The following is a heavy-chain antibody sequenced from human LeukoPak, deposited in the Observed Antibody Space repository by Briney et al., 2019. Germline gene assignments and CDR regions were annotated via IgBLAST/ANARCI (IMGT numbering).Heavy chain of an antibody. J-gene: IGHJ6*02. V-gene: IGHV5-51*01. D-gene: IGHD2-21*02. CDR2: IYPGDSDT. CDR1: GYSFTNYW. Sequence: GESLKISCKGAGYSFTNYWIAWVRQMPGKGLEWMGIIYPGDSDTRYSPSFQGQVTISADKSISTAYVQWSSLKASDTAMYYCAKFIVVVAAGPVTYYYGLGVWGQGTTVTVSS. CDR3: AKFIVVVAAGPVTYYYGLGV.